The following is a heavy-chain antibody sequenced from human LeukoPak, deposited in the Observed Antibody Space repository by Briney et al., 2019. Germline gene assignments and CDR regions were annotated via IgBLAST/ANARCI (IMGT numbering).Heavy chain of an antibody. CDR3: ASQYSSSWSFDY. CDR2: IYSGGNT. V-gene: IGHV3-53*01. CDR1: GSTVSSNY. Sequence: GGSLRLSCAASGSTVSSNYMNWVRQAPGKGLEWVSVIYSGGNTYYADSVKGRFTISRDNSKNTLFLQMNSLRAEDTAVYYCASQYSSSWSFDYWGQGTLVTVSS. D-gene: IGHD6-13*01. J-gene: IGHJ4*02.